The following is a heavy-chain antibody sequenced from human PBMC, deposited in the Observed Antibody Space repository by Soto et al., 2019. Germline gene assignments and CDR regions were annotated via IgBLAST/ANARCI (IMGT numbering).Heavy chain of an antibody. V-gene: IGHV3-30-3*01. CDR3: ARGSPFLRGYSYAFWVDPVSNSVSEDFDY. CDR2: ISYDGSNK. D-gene: IGHD5-18*01. Sequence: GGSLRLSCAASGFTFSSYAMHWVRQAPGKGLEWVAVISYDGSNKYYADSVKGRFTISRDNSKNTLYLQMNSLRAEDTAVYYCARGSPFLRGYSYAFWVDPVSNSVSEDFDYWGQGTLVTVSS. J-gene: IGHJ4*02. CDR1: GFTFSSYA.